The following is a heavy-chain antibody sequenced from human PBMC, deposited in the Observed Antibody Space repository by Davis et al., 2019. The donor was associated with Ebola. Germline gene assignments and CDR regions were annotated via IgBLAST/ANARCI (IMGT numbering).Heavy chain of an antibody. CDR2: IHYLGNT. CDR3: ASLEYSSSSGGLDY. J-gene: IGHJ4*02. Sequence: SETLSLTCTVSGGSITNYFWSWIRQPPGKGLEWIGNIHYLGNTNYNPSLKSRVTMSVDTSKNQFSLKLSSVTAADTAVYYCASLEYSSSSGGLDYWGQGTLVSVSS. V-gene: IGHV4-59*01. CDR1: GGSITNYF. D-gene: IGHD6-6*01.